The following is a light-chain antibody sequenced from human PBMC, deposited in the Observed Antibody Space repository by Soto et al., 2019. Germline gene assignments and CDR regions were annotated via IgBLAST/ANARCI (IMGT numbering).Light chain of an antibody. CDR3: QQYGSSPLTYT. V-gene: IGKV3-20*01. J-gene: IGKJ2*01. CDR2: SAS. CDR1: QSVTSNY. Sequence: EIVLTQSPGTLSLSPGERATLSCRASQSVTSNYLAWYQQKPGQAPSLLIYSASSRATGIPDRFSGSGSGTDFTLTISRLEPEDFAVYDCQQYGSSPLTYTFGLRTKLEI.